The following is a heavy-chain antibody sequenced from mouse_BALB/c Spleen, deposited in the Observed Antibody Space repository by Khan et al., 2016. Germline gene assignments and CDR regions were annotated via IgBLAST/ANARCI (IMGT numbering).Heavy chain of an antibody. CDR3: ASDDQDYVAWFAS. CDR2: IWPGGST. J-gene: IGHJ3*01. CDR1: AFSLTNSG. D-gene: IGHD2-4*01. V-gene: IGHV2-9*02. Sequence: QVQLMESGRGLVAPSQSLSITCTVSAFSLTNSGVHWIRQPPGKGLEWLGVIWPGGSTVYNSALMSRLSITKDNSQNQVFLKMISLQTDDTAMYYCASDDQDYVAWFASWGQGTLVIVSA.